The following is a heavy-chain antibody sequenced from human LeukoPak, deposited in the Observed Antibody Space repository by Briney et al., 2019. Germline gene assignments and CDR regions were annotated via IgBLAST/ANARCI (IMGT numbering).Heavy chain of an antibody. Sequence: ASVTVSCKASGYTFTSYDINWVRQAPGQGLEGMGWMNPNSGNTGYAQKFQGRVTITRNTSISTAYMELSSLRSEDTAVYYCARDYHAMVRGVILVYWGQGTLVTVSS. D-gene: IGHD3-10*01. V-gene: IGHV1-8*03. J-gene: IGHJ4*02. CDR3: ARDYHAMVRGVILVY. CDR2: MNPNSGNT. CDR1: GYTFTSYD.